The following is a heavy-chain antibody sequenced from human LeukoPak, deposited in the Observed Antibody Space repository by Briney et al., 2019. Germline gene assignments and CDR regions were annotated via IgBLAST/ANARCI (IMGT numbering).Heavy chain of an antibody. CDR2: MNPNSGNT. J-gene: IGHJ5*02. CDR1: GGTFSSYA. V-gene: IGHV1-8*02. D-gene: IGHD6-13*01. CDR3: ARGKYSSSWHNWFDP. Sequence: ASVKVSCKASGGTFSSYAISWVRQAPGQGLEWMGWMNPNSGNTGYAQKFQDRVTMTRNTSISTAYMELSSLRSEDTAVYYCARGKYSSSWHNWFDPWGQGTLVTVSS.